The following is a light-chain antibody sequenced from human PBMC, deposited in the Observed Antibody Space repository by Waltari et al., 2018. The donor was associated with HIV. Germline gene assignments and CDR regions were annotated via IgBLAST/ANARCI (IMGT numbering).Light chain of an antibody. CDR1: SSDVGRSDF. J-gene: IGLJ2*01. Sequence: QSALTQPPSASGSLGQPVPIYCTGSSSDVGRSDFLSWYQQHPGKAPKLLIFEVNKRPSGVPDRFSGSKSGNTASLTVSGLQAEDEAEYSCSSYAGINPVIFGGGTTLTVL. V-gene: IGLV2-8*01. CDR2: EVN. CDR3: SSYAGINPVI.